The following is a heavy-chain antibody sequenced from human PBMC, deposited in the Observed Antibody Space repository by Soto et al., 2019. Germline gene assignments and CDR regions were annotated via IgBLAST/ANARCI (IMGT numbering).Heavy chain of an antibody. J-gene: IGHJ4*02. V-gene: IGHV3-74*01. Sequence: GGSLRLSCAASGFTFSSYWMHWVRQAPGKGLEWISRISTDGTTTGYADSVRGRLTVSRDNAKNTLYLQMNSLRVEDTAVYYCIRDRTTITLFDYWGQGALVTVSS. D-gene: IGHD4-4*01. CDR3: IRDRTTITLFDY. CDR1: GFTFSSYW. CDR2: ISTDGTTT.